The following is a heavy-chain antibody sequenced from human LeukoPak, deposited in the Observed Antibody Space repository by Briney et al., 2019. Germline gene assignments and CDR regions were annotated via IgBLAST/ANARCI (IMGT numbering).Heavy chain of an antibody. Sequence: ASVKVSCKASGYTFTGYYIHWVRQAPGQGLEWMGWINPNSGGTNYARRFQGRVTTTRDTSISTAYMELSSLRSDDTAVYYCARVADGYNYGAFDIWGQGTVVTVSS. CDR1: GYTFTGYY. D-gene: IGHD5-24*01. CDR3: ARVADGYNYGAFDI. J-gene: IGHJ3*02. CDR2: INPNSGGT. V-gene: IGHV1-2*02.